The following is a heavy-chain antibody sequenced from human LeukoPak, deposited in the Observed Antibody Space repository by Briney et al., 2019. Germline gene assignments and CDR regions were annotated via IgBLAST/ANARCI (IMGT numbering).Heavy chain of an antibody. CDR3: ARGRDRLLWFGEPARFDY. J-gene: IGHJ4*02. Sequence: PSETLSLTCTVSGGSISSSSYYWSWIRQPPGKGLEWIGEINHSGSTNYNPSLKSRVTISVDTSKNQFSLKLSSVTAADTAVYYCARGRDRLLWFGEPARFDYWGQGTLVTVSS. D-gene: IGHD3-10*01. V-gene: IGHV4-39*07. CDR2: INHSGST. CDR1: GGSISSSSYY.